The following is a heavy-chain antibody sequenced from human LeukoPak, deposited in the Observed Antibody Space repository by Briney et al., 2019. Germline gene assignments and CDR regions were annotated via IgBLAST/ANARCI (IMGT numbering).Heavy chain of an antibody. CDR2: IYVSGTT. V-gene: IGHV4-59*01. Sequence: SETLSLTCTVSGGSISTYYWSWIRQPPGKGLEWIGYIYVSGTTNYNPSLKSRVTMSVDTSKNQLSMKLSSVTAADTAVYYCARGSDFGDCWGQGTLVTVSS. J-gene: IGHJ4*02. CDR3: ARGSDFGDC. CDR1: GGSISTYY. D-gene: IGHD4-17*01.